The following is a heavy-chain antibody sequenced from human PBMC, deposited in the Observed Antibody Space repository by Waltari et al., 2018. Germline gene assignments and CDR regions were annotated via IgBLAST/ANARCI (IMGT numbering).Heavy chain of an antibody. Sequence: EVQLVESGGGLVQPGGSLRLSCAASGFTFSSYSLNWVRQAPGKGLEWVSYISSSSSTIYYADSVKGRFTISRDNAKNSLYLQMNSLRAEDTAVYYCARANWGPSGFWGQGTLVTVSS. D-gene: IGHD7-27*01. J-gene: IGHJ4*02. CDR2: ISSSSSTI. V-gene: IGHV3-48*04. CDR1: GFTFSSYS. CDR3: ARANWGPSGF.